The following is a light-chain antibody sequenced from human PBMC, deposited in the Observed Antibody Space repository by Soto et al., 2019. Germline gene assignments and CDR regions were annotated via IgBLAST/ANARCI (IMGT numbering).Light chain of an antibody. CDR1: SSDVGGYDY. V-gene: IGLV2-11*01. J-gene: IGLJ1*01. CDR3: CSYGGSFPYV. CDR2: DVT. Sequence: QSVLTQPASLSGSPGQSVTISCTGTSSDVGGYDYVSWYQQRPGKAPKLLIYDVTKRPSGVPDRFSGSKSGNTASLTISGLQAEDEADFYCCSYGGSFPYVFGTGTKVTVL.